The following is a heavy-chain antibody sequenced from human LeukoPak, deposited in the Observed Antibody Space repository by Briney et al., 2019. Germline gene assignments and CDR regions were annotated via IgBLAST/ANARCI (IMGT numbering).Heavy chain of an antibody. J-gene: IGHJ5*02. V-gene: IGHV1-2*02. D-gene: IGHD3-10*01. CDR1: GYTFTGYY. CDR2: INPNSGGT. CDR3: ARAPPQIWFGELEFDP. Sequence: ASVKVSCKASGYTFTGYYMHWVRQAPGQGLEWMGWINPNSGGTNYAQKFQGRVTMTRDTSISTAYMELSRLRSDDTVVYYCARAPPQIWFGELEFDPWGQGTLVTVSS.